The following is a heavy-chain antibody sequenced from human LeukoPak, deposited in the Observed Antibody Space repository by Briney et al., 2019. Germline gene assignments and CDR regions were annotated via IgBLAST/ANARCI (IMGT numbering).Heavy chain of an antibody. CDR2: INHSGST. V-gene: IGHV4-34*01. J-gene: IGHJ3*02. CDR1: GGSFSGYY. D-gene: IGHD3-22*01. Sequence: PSETLSLTCAVYGGSFSGYYWSWIRQPPGKGLEWIGEINHSGSTNYNPSLKSRVTISVDTSKNQFSLKLSSVTAADTAVYYCARRKNYYDSSGYYYSGRHDAFDIWGQGTMVTVSS. CDR3: ARRKNYYDSSGYYYSGRHDAFDI.